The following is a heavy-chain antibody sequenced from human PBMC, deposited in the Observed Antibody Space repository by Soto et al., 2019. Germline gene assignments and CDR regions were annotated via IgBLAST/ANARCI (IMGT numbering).Heavy chain of an antibody. D-gene: IGHD3-22*01. CDR3: ARSSNYYDSSGSNDY. Sequence: SVKVSCKASGGTFSSYAISWVRQAPGQGLEWMGGIIPIFGTANYAQKFQGRVTITADKSTSTAYMELSSLRSEDTAVYYCARSSNYYDSSGSNDYWGQGTLVTVSS. CDR2: IIPIFGTA. V-gene: IGHV1-69*06. CDR1: GGTFSSYA. J-gene: IGHJ4*02.